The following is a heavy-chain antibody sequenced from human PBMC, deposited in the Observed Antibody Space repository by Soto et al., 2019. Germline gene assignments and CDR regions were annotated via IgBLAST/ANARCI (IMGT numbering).Heavy chain of an antibody. V-gene: IGHV1-69*06. CDR1: GGTFSSHA. D-gene: IGHD6-13*01. CDR3: ARGGALSTSWYWGDGLDS. Sequence: GLCVHGSWQATGGTFSSHAMTWVGQATGQGREWMGGIIPVFGTPSYVQKFQGRVTISADKSTNTSYLELRSLRSEDTAVYYCARGGALSTSWYWGDGLDSWGQGTQVTVSS. J-gene: IGHJ4*02. CDR2: IIPVFGTP.